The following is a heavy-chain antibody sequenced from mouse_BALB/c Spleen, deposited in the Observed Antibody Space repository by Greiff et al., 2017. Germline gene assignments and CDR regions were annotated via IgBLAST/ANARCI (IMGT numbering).Heavy chain of an antibody. V-gene: IGHV1S81*02. CDR3: TRIYEYDVRLWFDY. CDR2: INPSNGGT. J-gene: IGHJ2*01. CDR1: GYTFTSYY. D-gene: IGHD2-4*01. Sequence: QVQLQQPGAELVKPGASVKLSCKASGYTFTSYYMYWVKQRPGQGLEWIGGINPSNGGTNFNEKFKSKATLTVDKSSSTAYMQLSSLTSEDSAVYYCTRIYEYDVRLWFDYWGQGTTPTVSS.